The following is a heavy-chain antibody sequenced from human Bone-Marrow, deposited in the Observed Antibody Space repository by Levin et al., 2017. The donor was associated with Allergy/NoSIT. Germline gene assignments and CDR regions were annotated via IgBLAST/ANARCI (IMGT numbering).Heavy chain of an antibody. V-gene: IGHV4-34*01. J-gene: IGHJ4*02. CDR2: INHSGST. D-gene: IGHD6-6*01. CDR3: AGIAARPVPDY. Sequence: SETLSLTCAVYGGSFSGYYWSWIRQPPGKGLEWIGEINHSGSTNYNPSLKSRVTISVDTSKNQFSLKLSSVTAADTAVYYCAGIAARPVPDYWGQGTLVTVSS. CDR1: GGSFSGYY.